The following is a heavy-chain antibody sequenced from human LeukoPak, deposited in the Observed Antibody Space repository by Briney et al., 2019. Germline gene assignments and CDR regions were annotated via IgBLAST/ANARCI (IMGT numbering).Heavy chain of an antibody. V-gene: IGHV4-39*01. CDR2: IYYSGST. CDR1: GGSISSSSYY. D-gene: IGHD3-22*01. CDR3: AGPNYYDSSGYFN. J-gene: IGHJ4*02. Sequence: SETLSLTCTVSGGSISSSSYYWGWIRQPPGKGLEWIGSIYYSGSTYYNPSLKSRITISVDTSTNQFSLKLTSVTAADTAVYYCAGPNYYDSSGYFNWGQGTLVTVSS.